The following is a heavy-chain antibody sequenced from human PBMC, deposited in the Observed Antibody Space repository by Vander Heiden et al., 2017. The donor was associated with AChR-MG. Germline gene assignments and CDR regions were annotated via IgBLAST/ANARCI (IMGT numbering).Heavy chain of an antibody. J-gene: IGHJ6*02. CDR3: ARHLDDSNYYYGMDV. V-gene: IGHV4-59*08. Sequence: QVQLPESGPGLVKPSETLSLPCTVPGGPISSYYWSWIRQPPGKGLEWIGYINYSGSTNYNPSLKSRVTISVDTSKNQFSLKLSSVTAADTAVYYCARHLDDSNYYYGMDVWGQGTTVTVSS. D-gene: IGHD3-3*01. CDR1: GGPISSYY. CDR2: INYSGST.